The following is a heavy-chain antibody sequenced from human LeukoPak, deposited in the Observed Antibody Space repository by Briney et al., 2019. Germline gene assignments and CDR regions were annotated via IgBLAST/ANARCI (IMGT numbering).Heavy chain of an antibody. J-gene: IGHJ4*02. V-gene: IGHV4-4*02. Sequence: SGTLSLTCGVSGGSISSNNWWSWVRQPPGKGLEWIAEIHHTGLTNYNPSLKSRVIISVDKSKNQFSLELSSVTAADTAVYYCASQGSYHFYFDYWGQGALVTVSS. CDR2: IHHTGLT. CDR1: GGSISSNNW. CDR3: ASQGSYHFYFDY. D-gene: IGHD2-15*01.